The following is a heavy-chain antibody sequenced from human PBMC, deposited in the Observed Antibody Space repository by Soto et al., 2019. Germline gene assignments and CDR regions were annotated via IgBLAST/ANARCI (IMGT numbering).Heavy chain of an antibody. CDR2: IYYSGST. CDR3: ARHNGYSYGYFFDY. CDR1: GGSISGSSYY. Sequence: SETLSLTCTVSGGSISGSSYYWGWIRQPPGKGLEWIGSIYYSGSTYYNPSLKSRVTISADTSKNQFSLKLSSVTAADTAGYYCARHNGYSYGYFFDYWGQGTLVTVSS. D-gene: IGHD5-18*01. J-gene: IGHJ4*02. V-gene: IGHV4-39*01.